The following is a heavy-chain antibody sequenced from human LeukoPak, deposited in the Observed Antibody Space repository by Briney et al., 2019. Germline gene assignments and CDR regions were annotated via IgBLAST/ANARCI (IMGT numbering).Heavy chain of an antibody. CDR1: GFTFSNAW. J-gene: IGHJ4*02. D-gene: IGHD3-10*01. CDR3: TLALRVTMVREDQR. V-gene: IGHV3-15*01. Sequence: PGGSLRLSCAASGFTFSNAWMSWVRQAPGKELEWVGRIKSKTDGGTTDYAAPVKGRFTISRDDSKNTLYLQMNSLKTEDTAVYYCTLALRVTMVREDQRWGRGTLVTVSS. CDR2: IKSKTDGGTT.